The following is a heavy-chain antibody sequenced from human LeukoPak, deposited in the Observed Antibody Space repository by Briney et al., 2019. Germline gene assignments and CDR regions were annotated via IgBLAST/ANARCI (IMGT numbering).Heavy chain of an antibody. CDR1: GYSFTGNY. CDR2: INPNSGGT. CDR3: ARDTLMDV. Sequence: ASVKVSCKASGYSFTGNYMHWVRQAPGQGIEWMGWINPNSGGTNYAQKFQGRVTMTRDTSISTAYMELSRLRSDDTAVYYCARDTLMDVWGKGTTVTASS. J-gene: IGHJ6*03. V-gene: IGHV1-2*02.